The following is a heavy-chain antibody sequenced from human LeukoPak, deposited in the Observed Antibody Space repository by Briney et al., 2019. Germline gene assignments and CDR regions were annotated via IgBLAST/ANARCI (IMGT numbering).Heavy chain of an antibody. V-gene: IGHV4-59*01. CDR1: GASSSSYY. Sequence: ASETLSLTCTVSGASSSSYYWSWIRQPPGKGLEWIGYIYYTGSTNYNPSLKSRVTISVDTSKNQFSLELTSVTAADTAVYYCARAPDDAFDIWGQGTMVTVSS. CDR3: ARAPDDAFDI. CDR2: IYYTGST. D-gene: IGHD1-14*01. J-gene: IGHJ3*02.